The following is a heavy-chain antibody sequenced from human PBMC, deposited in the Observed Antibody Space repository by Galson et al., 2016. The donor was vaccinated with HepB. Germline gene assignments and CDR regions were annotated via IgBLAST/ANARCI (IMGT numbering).Heavy chain of an antibody. Sequence: TLSLTCTVSGGSISSGSYFWGWVRQHPGKGLEWIGYISYSWNTHYNPSLRSRVTISADTPKNQFSLKVNSATAADTAVYYCARGGVSYWGQGTLVTVSS. CDR2: ISYSWNT. D-gene: IGHD2-8*01. CDR3: ARGGVSY. V-gene: IGHV4-31*03. J-gene: IGHJ4*02. CDR1: GGSISSGSYF.